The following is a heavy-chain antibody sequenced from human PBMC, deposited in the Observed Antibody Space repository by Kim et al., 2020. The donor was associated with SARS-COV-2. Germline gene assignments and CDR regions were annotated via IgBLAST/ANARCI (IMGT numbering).Heavy chain of an antibody. J-gene: IGHJ6*02. CDR1: GGTFSSYA. Sequence: SVKVSCKASGGTFSSYAISWVRQAPGQGLEWMGGIIPIFGTANYAQKFQGRVTITADESTSTAYMELSSLRSEDTAVYYCARARCSSTSCYYYYGMDVWGQGTTVTVSS. V-gene: IGHV1-69*13. CDR3: ARARCSSTSCYYYYGMDV. CDR2: IIPIFGTA. D-gene: IGHD2-2*01.